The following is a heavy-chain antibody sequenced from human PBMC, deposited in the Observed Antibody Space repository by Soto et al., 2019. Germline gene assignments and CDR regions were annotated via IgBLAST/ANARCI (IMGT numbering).Heavy chain of an antibody. J-gene: IGHJ3*02. CDR2: IYYSGST. V-gene: IGHV4-31*03. D-gene: IGHD3-22*01. CDR1: GGSISSGGYY. Sequence: SETLSLTCTVSGGSISSGGYYWSWIRQHPGKGLEWIGYIYYSGSTYYNPSLKSRVTISVDTSKNQFSLKLSSVTAADTAVYYCARTLTEVVITRHDAFDIWGQGTMVTVSS. CDR3: ARTLTEVVITRHDAFDI.